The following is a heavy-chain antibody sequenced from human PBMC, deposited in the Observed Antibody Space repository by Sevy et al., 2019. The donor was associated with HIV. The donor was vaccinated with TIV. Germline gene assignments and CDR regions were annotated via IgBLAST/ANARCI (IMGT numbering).Heavy chain of an antibody. CDR3: AKDKESGSYYYGSGSYYSLPYFDY. CDR1: GFTFSSYA. J-gene: IGHJ4*02. D-gene: IGHD3-10*01. CDR2: ISGSGGST. V-gene: IGHV3-23*01. Sequence: GGSLRLSCAASGFTFSSYAMSWVRQAPGKGLEWVSAISGSGGSTYYADSVKGRFTISRDNSKNTLYLQMNSLRAEDTAVYYCAKDKESGSYYYGSGSYYSLPYFDYWGQGTLVTVSS.